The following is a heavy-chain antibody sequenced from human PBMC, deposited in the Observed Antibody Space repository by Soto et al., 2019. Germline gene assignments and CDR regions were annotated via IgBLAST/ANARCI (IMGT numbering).Heavy chain of an antibody. CDR3: AKESRIMVVVAAATGYFDY. Sequence: PGGSLRLSCAASGFTFSSYAMPWVRQAPGKGLEWVAVISNDGGNKFYADSVKGRFTISRDNSQSTLYLQMNSLRAEDTAVYYCAKESRIMVVVAAATGYFDYWGQGT. V-gene: IGHV3-30*04. CDR2: ISNDGGNK. J-gene: IGHJ4*02. D-gene: IGHD2-15*01. CDR1: GFTFSSYA.